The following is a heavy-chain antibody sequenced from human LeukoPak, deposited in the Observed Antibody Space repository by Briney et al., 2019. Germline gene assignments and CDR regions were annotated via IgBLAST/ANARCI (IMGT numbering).Heavy chain of an antibody. CDR2: INPSGGST. V-gene: IGHV1-46*01. CDR3: ARERGIAVSNRRESYFDY. CDR1: GYTFTTYY. Sequence: ASVKVSCKASGYTFTTYYMHGVRQAPGQGLEWMGIINPSGGSTSYAQKFQGRVTMTRGTSTSTVYMELSSLRSEDTAVYYCARERGIAVSNRRESYFDYWGQGTKVTVSS. D-gene: IGHD6-19*01. J-gene: IGHJ4*02.